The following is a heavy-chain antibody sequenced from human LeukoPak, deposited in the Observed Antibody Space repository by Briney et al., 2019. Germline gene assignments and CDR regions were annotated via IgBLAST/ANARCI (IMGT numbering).Heavy chain of an antibody. CDR2: IIPIFGTA. Sequence: GASVKVSCKASGGTFSSYAISWARQAPGQGLEWMGGIIPIFGTANYAQKFQGRVTITADESTSTAYMELSSLRSEDTAVYYCARTDLHAFDIWGQGTMVTVSS. CDR3: ARTDLHAFDI. CDR1: GGTFSSYA. V-gene: IGHV1-69*13. J-gene: IGHJ3*02.